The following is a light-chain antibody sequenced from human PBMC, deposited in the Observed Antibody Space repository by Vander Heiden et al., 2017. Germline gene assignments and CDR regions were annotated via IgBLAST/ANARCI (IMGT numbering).Light chain of an antibody. CDR1: SSHIDSAC. CDR2: DNT. V-gene: IGLV1-51*01. Sequence: SVLTQPPSVSATAGRQLAISCFGPSSHIDSACLARSRPLPGTAPSLLIYDNTKRPPETPDRFSGSKSGTSAILAITGLQTGDEADYYCGTWDGSLTTDVIFGGGTKLTVL. CDR3: GTWDGSLTTDVI. J-gene: IGLJ2*01.